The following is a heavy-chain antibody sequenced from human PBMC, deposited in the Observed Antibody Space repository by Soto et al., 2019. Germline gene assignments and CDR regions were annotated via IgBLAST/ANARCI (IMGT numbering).Heavy chain of an antibody. CDR3: ARDRRDGYSIYGMDV. Sequence: GGSLRLSCAASGFTFSSYAMHWVRQAPGKGLEWVSAISSNSSNIYYADSVKGRFTISVDKSKNQFSLNLSSMTAADTAVYYCARDRRDGYSIYGMDVWGQGTTVTVSS. J-gene: IGHJ6*02. CDR2: ISSNSSNI. V-gene: IGHV3-21*01. D-gene: IGHD5-18*01. CDR1: GFTFSSYA.